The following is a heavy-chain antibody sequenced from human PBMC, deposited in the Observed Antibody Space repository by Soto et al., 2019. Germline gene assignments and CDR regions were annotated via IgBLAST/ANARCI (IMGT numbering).Heavy chain of an antibody. D-gene: IGHD3-3*01. V-gene: IGHV3-23*01. J-gene: IGHJ3*02. CDR2: ISGSGGST. CDR1: GFTFSSYA. Sequence: EVQLLESGGGLVQPGGSLRLSCAASGFTFSSYAISWVRQAPGKGLEWVSAISGSGGSTYYADSVKGRFTISRDNSKNTLYLQMNSLRAEDTAVYYCAKDLSTYYDFWSGYLDAFDIWGQGTMVTVSS. CDR3: AKDLSTYYDFWSGYLDAFDI.